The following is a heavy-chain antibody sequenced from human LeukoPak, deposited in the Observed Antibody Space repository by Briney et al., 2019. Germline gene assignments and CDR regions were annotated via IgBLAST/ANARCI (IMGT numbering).Heavy chain of an antibody. J-gene: IGHJ4*02. V-gene: IGHV3-30*02. CDR1: GFIFSSYG. Sequence: GGSLRLSCAASGFIFSSYGMHWVRQAPGKGLEWVAFIRYDGSNKYSADSVKGRSTISRDNSKNTLSLQMNSLRAEDTAVYYCAKDSYCSSVSCYFFDYWGQGTLVTVSS. CDR2: IRYDGSNK. D-gene: IGHD2-2*01. CDR3: AKDSYCSSVSCYFFDY.